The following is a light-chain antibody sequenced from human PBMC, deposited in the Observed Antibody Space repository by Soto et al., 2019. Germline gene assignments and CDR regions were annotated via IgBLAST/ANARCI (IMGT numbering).Light chain of an antibody. CDR1: ITEVGSSNY. J-gene: IGLJ2*01. CDR3: SSYTTTSTWV. V-gene: IGLV2-14*01. Sequence: QSALTQPASVYGSPGQSITISCTGTITEVGSSNYVSWYKQHPGKAPKLMIYDVSNRPSGVSNGFSGSKSGNTASLTISGRQAEYEADYYCSSYTTTSTWVFGGGTKRTVL. CDR2: DVS.